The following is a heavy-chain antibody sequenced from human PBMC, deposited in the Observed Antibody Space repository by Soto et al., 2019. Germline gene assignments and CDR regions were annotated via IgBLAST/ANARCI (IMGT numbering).Heavy chain of an antibody. V-gene: IGHV1-18*01. CDR3: ARLYCISTSCYLGMDV. Sequence: GASVKVSCKASGYTFTSYGISWVRQAPGQGLEWMGWISAYNGNTNYAPKLQGRVTMTTDTSTSTAYMELRSLRSDDTAVYYCARLYCISTSCYLGMDVWGQGTTVTVSS. CDR1: GYTFTSYG. CDR2: ISAYNGNT. J-gene: IGHJ6*02. D-gene: IGHD2-2*01.